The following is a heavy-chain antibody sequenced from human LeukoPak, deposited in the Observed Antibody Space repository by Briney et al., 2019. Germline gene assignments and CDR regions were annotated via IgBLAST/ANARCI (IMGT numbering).Heavy chain of an antibody. CDR2: ITAIDGRT. CDR1: GFTFSSTT. CDR3: TKDRRGPAAGTWYFDS. Sequence: GGSLRLSCVASGFTFSSTTMGWVRQASGRGLEWVSSITAIDGRTYYADSVRGRFTISRDNSKNTVYLQLNSLRAGDTAIYYCTKDRRGPAAGTWYFDSWGQGTLVTVSS. D-gene: IGHD6-13*01. V-gene: IGHV3-23*01. J-gene: IGHJ4*02.